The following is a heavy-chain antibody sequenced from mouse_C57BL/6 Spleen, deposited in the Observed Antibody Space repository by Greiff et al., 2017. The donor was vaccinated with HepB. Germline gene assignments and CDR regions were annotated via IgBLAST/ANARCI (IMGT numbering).Heavy chain of an antibody. Sequence: EVQLQQSGPGLVKPSPSLSLTCSVTGYSITSGYYWNWIRQFPGNKLEWMGYISYDGSNNYNPSLKNRISITRDTSKNQFFLKLNSVTTEDTATYYCARGGANWFAYWGQGTLVTVSA. V-gene: IGHV3-6*01. CDR3: ARGGANWFAY. CDR2: ISYDGSN. D-gene: IGHD3-1*01. CDR1: GYSITSGYY. J-gene: IGHJ3*01.